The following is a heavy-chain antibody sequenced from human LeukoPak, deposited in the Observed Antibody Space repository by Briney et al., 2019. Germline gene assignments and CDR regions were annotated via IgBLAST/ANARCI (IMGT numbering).Heavy chain of an antibody. CDR1: GFTFRNYA. CDR3: ARGARKGDDYGGFFDY. Sequence: PGGALRLSCAASGFTFRNYAMHWVRQAPGKGLEWVAVISYDGSYNDYVDSVKGRFTISRDDSKNTLYLQMNSLRAEDTAVYYCARGARKGDDYGGFFDYWGQGTLVTVSS. D-gene: IGHD4-23*01. V-gene: IGHV3-30*04. J-gene: IGHJ4*02. CDR2: ISYDGSYN.